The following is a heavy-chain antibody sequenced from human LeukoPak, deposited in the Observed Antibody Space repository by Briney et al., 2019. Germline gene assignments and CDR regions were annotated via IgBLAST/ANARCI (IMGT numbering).Heavy chain of an antibody. D-gene: IGHD2-15*01. V-gene: IGHV3-53*01. J-gene: IGHJ3*02. CDR3: AKVVSVGGSDAFDI. CDR2: IYSGGST. CDR1: GFTVSSNY. Sequence: GGSLRLSCAASGFTVSSNYMSWVRQAPGKGLEWVSVIYSGGSTYYADSVKGRFTISRDNSKNTLYLQMNSLRAEDTAVYYCAKVVSVGGSDAFDIWGQGTMVTVSS.